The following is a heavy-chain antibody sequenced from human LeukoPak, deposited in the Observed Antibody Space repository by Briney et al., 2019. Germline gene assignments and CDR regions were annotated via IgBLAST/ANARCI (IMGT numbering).Heavy chain of an antibody. D-gene: IGHD3-3*01. Sequence: GASVKVSCKASGGTFSSYTISWVRQAPGQGLEWMGRIIPILGIANYAQKFQGRVTITADKSTSTAYMELSSLRSEDTAVYYCARGPSYYDFWSGYSNWFDPWGQGTLVTVSS. J-gene: IGHJ5*02. CDR1: GGTFSSYT. CDR2: IIPILGIA. V-gene: IGHV1-69*02. CDR3: ARGPSYYDFWSGYSNWFDP.